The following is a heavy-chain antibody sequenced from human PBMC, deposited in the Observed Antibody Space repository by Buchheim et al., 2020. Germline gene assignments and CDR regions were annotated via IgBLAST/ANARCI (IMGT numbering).Heavy chain of an antibody. CDR2: MNPNSGNT. CDR1: GYTFTSYD. D-gene: IGHD3-16*02. CDR3: ARRHNLGYDYIWGSYRPYYFDY. V-gene: IGHV1-8*01. J-gene: IGHJ4*02. Sequence: QVQLVQSGAEVKKPGASVKVSCKASGYTFTSYDINWVRQATGQGLEWMGWMNPNSGNTGYAQKFQGRVTMTRNTSISTAYMELSSLRSEDTAVYYCARRHNLGYDYIWGSYRPYYFDYWGQGTL.